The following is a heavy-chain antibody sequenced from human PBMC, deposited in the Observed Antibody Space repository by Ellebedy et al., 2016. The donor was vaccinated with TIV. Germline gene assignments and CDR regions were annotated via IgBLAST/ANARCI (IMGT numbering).Heavy chain of an antibody. V-gene: IGHV3-7*01. CDR2: IKQDGSEK. D-gene: IGHD1/OR15-1a*01. CDR1: GFTFSTYW. CDR3: ARDNNGDY. J-gene: IGHJ4*02. Sequence: GESLKISXAASGFTFSTYWMSWVRQAPGKGLEWVATIKQDGSEKYFVDSVKGRFTISRDNAKNSLCLQMNSLRAEDTAVYYCARDNNGDYWGQGTQVTVSS.